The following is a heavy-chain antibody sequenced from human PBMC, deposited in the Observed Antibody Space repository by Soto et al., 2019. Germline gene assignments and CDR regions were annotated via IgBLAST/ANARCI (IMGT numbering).Heavy chain of an antibody. V-gene: IGHV4-39*07. CDR3: ARRYGTTFDY. D-gene: IGHD1-7*01. Sequence: SETLSLTCTVSGGSISSSSYYWGWIRQPPGKGLEWIGSIYYSGSTYYNPSLKSRVTISVDTSKNQFSLKLSSVTAADTAVYYCARRYGTTFDYWGQGTLVTVSS. CDR1: GGSISSSSYY. J-gene: IGHJ4*02. CDR2: IYYSGST.